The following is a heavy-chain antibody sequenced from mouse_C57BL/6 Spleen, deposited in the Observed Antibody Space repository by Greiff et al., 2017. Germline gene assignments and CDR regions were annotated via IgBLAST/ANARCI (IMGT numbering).Heavy chain of an antibody. V-gene: IGHV1-55*01. CDR3: ARFDCYGSSYGYWYFGV. Sequence: VQLQQPGGEFVKPGASVKMSCKASGYTFTSYWITWVRQTPGKGLEWIGDIYPGSGSTNYNEKFKSKATLAGDTSSSEDYMQLSCLTSEDSEVYYCARFDCYGSSYGYWYFGVWGTGTTVTVSS. D-gene: IGHD1-1*01. CDR1: GYTFTSYW. CDR2: IYPGSGST. J-gene: IGHJ1*03.